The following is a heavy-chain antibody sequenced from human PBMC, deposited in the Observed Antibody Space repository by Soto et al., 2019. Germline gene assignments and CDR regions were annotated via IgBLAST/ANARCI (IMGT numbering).Heavy chain of an antibody. J-gene: IGHJ4*02. V-gene: IGHV3-33*06. CDR1: GFTFSSYG. D-gene: IGHD3-3*01. CDR3: ANDYLGVHHRAIDY. CDR2: IWYAGSNK. Sequence: QVQLVESGGGVVQPGRSLRLSCAASGFTFSSYGMHWVRQAPGKGLEWVAGIWYAGSNKCYADPVKGRFTISRDNSKNTLYLQMNGRRAEDTAGYTCANDYLGVHHRAIDYWGQGTLVTVSS.